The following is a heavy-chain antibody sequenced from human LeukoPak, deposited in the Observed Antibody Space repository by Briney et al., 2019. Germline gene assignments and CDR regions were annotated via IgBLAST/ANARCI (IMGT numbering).Heavy chain of an antibody. CDR1: GFTFSSYA. J-gene: IGHJ3*02. D-gene: IGHD4-17*01. CDR2: ISGSGGST. V-gene: IGHV3-23*01. Sequence: GGSLRLSCAASGFTFSSYAMSWVRQAPEKGLEWVSGISGSGGSTYWADSVRGRFTISRGNSKNTLYLQMNSLRAEDTAVYYCAKGTAVTILGAFNIWGQGTMVTVSS. CDR3: AKGTAVTILGAFNI.